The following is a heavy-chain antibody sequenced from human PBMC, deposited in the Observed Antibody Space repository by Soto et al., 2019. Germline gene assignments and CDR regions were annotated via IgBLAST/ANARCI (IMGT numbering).Heavy chain of an antibody. CDR1: GGSLSGYF. J-gene: IGHJ4*02. CDR2: ISRGGDT. D-gene: IGHD3-22*01. Sequence: PSETLSLTCAVYGGSLSGYFWSWIRQPPGRGLEWIGEISRGGDTNYNSSLKSRLSISVDTSKNQFSLNLKSVTAADTAVYFCERENWTDDYEGFIDFWGQGTLVTVXS. V-gene: IGHV4-34*01. CDR3: ERENWTDDYEGFIDF.